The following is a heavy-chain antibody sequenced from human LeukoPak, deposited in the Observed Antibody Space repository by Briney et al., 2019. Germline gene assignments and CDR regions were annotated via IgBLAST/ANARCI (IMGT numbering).Heavy chain of an antibody. CDR2: IYYGGST. CDR1: GGSISSSSYY. CDR3: ASRQYDILTGYPAAGDY. J-gene: IGHJ4*02. V-gene: IGHV4-39*01. D-gene: IGHD3-9*01. Sequence: SETLSLTCTVSGGSISSSSYYWGWIRQPPGKGLEWIGSIYYGGSTYYNPSLKSRVTISVDTSKDQFSLKLSSVTAADTAVYYCASRQYDILTGYPAAGDYWGQGTLVTVSS.